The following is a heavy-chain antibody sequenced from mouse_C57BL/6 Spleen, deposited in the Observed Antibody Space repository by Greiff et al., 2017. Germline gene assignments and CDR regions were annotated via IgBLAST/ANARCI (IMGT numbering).Heavy chain of an antibody. CDR3: ARPTTFIYDGYFAWFAY. J-gene: IGHJ3*01. CDR2: ISSGSSTI. Sequence: EVKVVESGGGLVKPGGSLKLSCAASGFTFSDYGMHWVRQAPEKGLEWVAYISSGSSTIYYADTVKGRFTISRDNAKNTLFLQMTSLRSEDTAMYYCARPTTFIYDGYFAWFAYWGQGTLVTVSA. CDR1: GFTFSDYG. D-gene: IGHD2-3*01. V-gene: IGHV5-17*01.